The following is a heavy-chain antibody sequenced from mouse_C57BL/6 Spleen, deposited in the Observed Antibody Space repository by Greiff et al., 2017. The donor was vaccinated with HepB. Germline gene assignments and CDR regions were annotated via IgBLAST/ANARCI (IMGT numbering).Heavy chain of an antibody. J-gene: IGHJ3*01. CDR2: IYPGSGST. D-gene: IGHD3-2*02. CDR1: GYTFTSYW. V-gene: IGHV1-55*01. CDR3: ASGSSGYRPSWFAY. Sequence: QVQLQQPGAELVKPGASVKMSCKASGYTFTSYWITWVKQRPGQGLEWIGDIYPGSGSTNYNEKFKSKATLTVDTSSSTAYMQLSSLTSEDSAVYYCASGSSGYRPSWFAYWGQGTLVTVSA.